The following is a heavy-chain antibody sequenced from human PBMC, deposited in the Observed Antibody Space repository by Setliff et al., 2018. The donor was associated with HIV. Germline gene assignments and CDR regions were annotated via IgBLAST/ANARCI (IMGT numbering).Heavy chain of an antibody. Sequence: HPGGSLRLSCAASGFYFSIYAMSWVRQAPGKGLEWVSGISGSGGSTYYADSVKGRFTISRDNSKNTLYLQMNSLRAEDTAVYYCAKDDVPRDFDLWGGSLSYGMDVWGQGNAGHRLL. CDR1: GFYFSIYA. J-gene: IGHJ6*02. CDR2: ISGSGGST. D-gene: IGHD3-3*01. CDR3: AKDDVPRDFDLWGGSLSYGMDV. V-gene: IGHV3-23*01.